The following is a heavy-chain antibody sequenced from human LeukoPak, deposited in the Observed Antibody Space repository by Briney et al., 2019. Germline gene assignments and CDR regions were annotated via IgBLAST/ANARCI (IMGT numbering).Heavy chain of an antibody. Sequence: GGSLRLXCAASGFTFSGSAMHWVRQASGKGLEWVGRIRSKANSYATAYAASVKCRFTISRDDSKNTAYLQMNSLKTEDTAVYYCTSRIDSLDYWGQGTLVTVSS. J-gene: IGHJ4*02. CDR2: IRSKANSYAT. D-gene: IGHD3-9*01. CDR3: TSRIDSLDY. CDR1: GFTFSGSA. V-gene: IGHV3-73*01.